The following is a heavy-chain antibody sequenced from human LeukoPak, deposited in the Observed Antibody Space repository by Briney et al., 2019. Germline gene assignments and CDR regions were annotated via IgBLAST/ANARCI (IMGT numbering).Heavy chain of an antibody. CDR3: ARVRSTPHGYMDV. V-gene: IGHV3-21*01. CDR2: ISSSSSYI. Sequence: KPGGSLRLSCAASGFTFSIYNVNWVRQAPGKGLEWVSSISSSSSYIYYADSVKGRFTISRDNAKNSLYLQMNSPRAEDTAVYYCARVRSTPHGYMDVWGKGTTVTVSS. D-gene: IGHD3-3*01. CDR1: GFTFSIYN. J-gene: IGHJ6*03.